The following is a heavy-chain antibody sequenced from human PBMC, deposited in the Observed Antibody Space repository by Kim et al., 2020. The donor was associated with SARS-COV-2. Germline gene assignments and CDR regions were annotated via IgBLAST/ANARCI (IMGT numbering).Heavy chain of an antibody. V-gene: IGHV3-21*01. CDR3: ARDRYSLEREYYYYGMDV. D-gene: IGHD6-13*01. CDR1: GFTFSSYS. J-gene: IGHJ6*02. CDR2: ISSSSSYI. Sequence: GGSLRLSCAASGFTFSSYSMNWVRQAPGKGLEWVSSISSSSSYIYYADSVKGRFTISRDNAKNSLYLQMNSLRAEDTAVYYCARDRYSLEREYYYYGMDVWGQGTTVTVSS.